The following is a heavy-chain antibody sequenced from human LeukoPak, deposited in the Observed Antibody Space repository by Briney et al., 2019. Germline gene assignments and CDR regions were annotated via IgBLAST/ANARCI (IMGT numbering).Heavy chain of an antibody. V-gene: IGHV1-69*13. J-gene: IGHJ6*03. D-gene: IGHD4-11*01. CDR3: ARGNSNYFNYYMDV. Sequence: SVKVSCKASGGTFSSYAISWVRQAPGQGLEWMGGIIPIFGTANYAQKFQGRVTIAADESTSTAYMELSSLRSEDTAVYYCARGNSNYFNYYMDVWGKGTTVTVSS. CDR1: GGTFSSYA. CDR2: IIPIFGTA.